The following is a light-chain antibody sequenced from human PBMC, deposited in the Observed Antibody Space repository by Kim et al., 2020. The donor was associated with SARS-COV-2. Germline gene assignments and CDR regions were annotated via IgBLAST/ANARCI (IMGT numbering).Light chain of an antibody. CDR1: EDISNS. CDR3: QQYDSTPFT. V-gene: IGKV1-27*01. J-gene: IGKJ3*01. CDR2: SAS. Sequence: DIQMTQSPSSLSASVGDGVTITCRASEDISNSLAWYQQKPGKVPQLLIYSASALQSGVPSRFSGSGSGTDFTLTISSLQPEDVATYYCQQYDSTPFTFGPGTKVDIK.